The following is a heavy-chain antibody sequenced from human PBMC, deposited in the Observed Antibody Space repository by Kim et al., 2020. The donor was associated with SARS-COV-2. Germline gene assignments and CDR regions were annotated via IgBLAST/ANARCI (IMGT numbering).Heavy chain of an antibody. Sequence: SVKVSCKASGGSFSDYAISWVRQAPGQGLEWMGGIIPLLITANYAPKFQGRLAITADESTSTAYMELRGLRSEDTAVYYCARDTPHCSVTKCYVFDVWGQGTMVTVSS. D-gene: IGHD6-19*01. V-gene: IGHV1-69*13. CDR1: GGSFSDYA. J-gene: IGHJ3*01. CDR2: IIPLLITA. CDR3: ARDTPHCSVTKCYVFDV.